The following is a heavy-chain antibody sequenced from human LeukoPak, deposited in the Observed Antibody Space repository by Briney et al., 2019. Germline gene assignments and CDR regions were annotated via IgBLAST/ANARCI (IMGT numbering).Heavy chain of an antibody. CDR2: IYYSGST. V-gene: IGHV4-59*12. J-gene: IGHJ6*03. CDR3: ARARYCSSTSCYGRGGYYYYYMDV. Sequence: PSETLSLTCTVSGGSSSSYYWSWIRQPPGKGLEWIGYIYYSGSTNYNPSLKSRVTISVDTSKNQFSLKLSSVTAADTAVYYCARARYCSSTSCYGRGGYYYYYMDVWGKGTTVTVSS. CDR1: GGSSSSYY. D-gene: IGHD2-2*01.